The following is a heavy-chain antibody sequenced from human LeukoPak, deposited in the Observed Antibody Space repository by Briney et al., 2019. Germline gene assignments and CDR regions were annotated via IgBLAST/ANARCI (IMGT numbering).Heavy chain of an antibody. D-gene: IGHD5-12*01. V-gene: IGHV4-34*01. CDR1: GGSFSGYY. Sequence: PSETLSLTCAVYGGSFSGYYWSWIRQPPGKGLEWIGEINHSGSTNYNPSLKSRVTISVDTSKNQFSLKLSSVTAADTAVYYCARRLTTVDNAFDIWGQGTMVTVSS. CDR2: INHSGST. CDR3: ARRLTTVDNAFDI. J-gene: IGHJ3*02.